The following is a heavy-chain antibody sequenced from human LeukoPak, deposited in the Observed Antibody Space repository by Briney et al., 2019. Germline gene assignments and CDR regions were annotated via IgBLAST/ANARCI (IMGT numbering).Heavy chain of an antibody. J-gene: IGHJ4*02. CDR1: GGSFSGYY. Sequence: NPSETLSLTCAVYGGSFSGYYWSWIRQPPGKGVEWIGEINHSGSTNYNPSLKSRVTISVDTSKNQFSLKLSSVTAADTAVYYCATETNGRHYDYWGQGTLLTVSS. CDR3: ATETNGRHYDY. V-gene: IGHV4-34*01. D-gene: IGHD1-14*01. CDR2: INHSGST.